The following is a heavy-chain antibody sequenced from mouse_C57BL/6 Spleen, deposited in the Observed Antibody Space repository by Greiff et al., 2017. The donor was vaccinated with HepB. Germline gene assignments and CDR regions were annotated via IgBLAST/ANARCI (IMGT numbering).Heavy chain of an antibody. J-gene: IGHJ3*01. CDR3: ARHESADGYPFAY. Sequence: EVMLVESGGDLVKPGGSLKLSCAASGFTFSSYGMSWVRQTPDKRLEWVATISSGGSYTYYPDSVKGRFTISRDNAKNTLYLQMSSLKSEDTAMYYCARHESADGYPFAYWGQGTLVTVSA. CDR1: GFTFSSYG. V-gene: IGHV5-6*01. CDR2: ISSGGSYT. D-gene: IGHD2-3*01.